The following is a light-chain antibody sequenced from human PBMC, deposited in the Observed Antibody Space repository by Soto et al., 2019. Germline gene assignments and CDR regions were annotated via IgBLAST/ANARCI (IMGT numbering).Light chain of an antibody. V-gene: IGLV2-11*01. CDR2: DVS. CDR1: SSDVGGYKY. Sequence: QSALTQPRSVSGSPGQSVIISCTGTSSDVGGYKYVSWYQQHRGKAPKLVIYDVSERPSGVPDRFSGSKSGNTASLTISGLQAEDEADYHCCSYAGSSVGVFGGGTKLTVL. CDR3: CSYAGSSVGV. J-gene: IGLJ3*02.